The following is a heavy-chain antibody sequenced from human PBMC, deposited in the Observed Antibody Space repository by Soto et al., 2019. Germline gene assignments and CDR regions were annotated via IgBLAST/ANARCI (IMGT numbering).Heavy chain of an antibody. CDR2: ISADNGNT. CDR1: GYTFTSYG. Sequence: QVQLVPSGAEVKKPVASVKVSCKASGYTFTSYGISGVRQSPGQGIELMGWISADNGNTHYAQKLQGRVTMTTDTSSSTAYMELRSVRSYDTAVDCCAREWAAAGAVDYWGQGTMVTVSS. D-gene: IGHD6-13*01. V-gene: IGHV1-18*01. J-gene: IGHJ4*02. CDR3: AREWAAAGAVDY.